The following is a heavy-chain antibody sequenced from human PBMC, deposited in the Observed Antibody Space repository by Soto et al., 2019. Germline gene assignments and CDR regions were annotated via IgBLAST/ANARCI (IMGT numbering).Heavy chain of an antibody. V-gene: IGHV5-10-1*01. CDR1: GYSFTSYW. CDR3: ARRLYYIAAAGTGWDYYYGMDV. CDR2: IDPSDSYT. J-gene: IGHJ6*02. D-gene: IGHD6-13*01. Sequence: GESLKISCKGSGYSFTSYWISWVRQMPGKGLEWMGRIDPSDSYTNYSPSFQGHVTISADKSISTAYLQWSSLKASDTAMYYCARRLYYIAAAGTGWDYYYGMDVWGQGTTVTVSS.